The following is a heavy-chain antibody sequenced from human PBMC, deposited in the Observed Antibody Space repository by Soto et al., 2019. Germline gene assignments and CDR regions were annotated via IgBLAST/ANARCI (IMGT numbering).Heavy chain of an antibody. CDR1: GGSFSGYY. Sequence: QVQLQQWGAGLLEPSETLSLTCAVYGGSFSGYYWGWFRQPPGKGLEWIGEVKPSGNINYNPSLKTRLTVSVDTSKNQFSLKLSSMTAADTAMYYCARGSHFDFSSGYADSFDVWGQGTMVTVSS. V-gene: IGHV4-34*01. CDR2: VKPSGNI. D-gene: IGHD3-3*01. J-gene: IGHJ3*01. CDR3: ARGSHFDFSSGYADSFDV.